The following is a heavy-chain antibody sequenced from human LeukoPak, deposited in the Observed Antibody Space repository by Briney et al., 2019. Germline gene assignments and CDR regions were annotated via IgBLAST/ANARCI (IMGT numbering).Heavy chain of an antibody. CDR2: ISGSGGST. V-gene: IGHV3-23*01. Sequence: GGSLRLSCAASGFTFSSYGMSWVRQAPGKGLEWVSAISGSGGSTYYADSVKGRFTISRDNSKNTLYLQMNSQRAEDTAVYYCAKGPGGSGSYYGNYYYYYMDVWGKGTTVTISS. CDR1: GFTFSSYG. CDR3: AKGPGGSGSYYGNYYYYYMDV. D-gene: IGHD3-10*01. J-gene: IGHJ6*03.